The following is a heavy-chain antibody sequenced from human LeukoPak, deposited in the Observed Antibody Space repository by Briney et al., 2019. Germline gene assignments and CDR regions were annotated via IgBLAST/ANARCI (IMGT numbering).Heavy chain of an antibody. CDR3: AKDLGGPSPGFDY. CDR1: GFTFSSYG. Sequence: PGGSLRLSCAASGFTFSSYGMHWVRQAPGKGLEWVAFIRYDGSNKYYADSVKGRFTISRDNSKNTLYLQMNSLRAEDTAVYYCAKDLGGPSPGFDYWGQGTLVTVSS. D-gene: IGHD3-10*01. J-gene: IGHJ4*02. V-gene: IGHV3-30*02. CDR2: IRYDGSNK.